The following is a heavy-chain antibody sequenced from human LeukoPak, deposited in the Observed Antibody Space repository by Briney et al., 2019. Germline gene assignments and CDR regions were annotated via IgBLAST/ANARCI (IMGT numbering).Heavy chain of an antibody. Sequence: SETLSLTCTVSGGSISSSSYYWGWIRQPPGKGLEWIGSIYYSGTTYYNPSLKSRVTISEDTSKNQFSLKLRSVTAADTAVYYCARWYYYDRSGYPPSYFDNWGQGTLVTVSS. CDR2: IYYSGTT. CDR1: GGSISSSSYY. J-gene: IGHJ4*02. D-gene: IGHD3-22*01. V-gene: IGHV4-39*01. CDR3: ARWYYYDRSGYPPSYFDN.